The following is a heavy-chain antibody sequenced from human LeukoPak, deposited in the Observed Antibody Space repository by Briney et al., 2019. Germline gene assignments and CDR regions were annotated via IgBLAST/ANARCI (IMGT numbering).Heavy chain of an antibody. Sequence: SETLSLTCTVSGGSISSSNYYWGWIRQPPGKGLEWIGSIFYSGSTYYNPSLKSRVTISVERSKTQFSLKLTSVTAADTAVYYCARVDNYGSGTTGAYWGQGTLVTVSS. V-gene: IGHV4-39*07. CDR2: IFYSGST. D-gene: IGHD3-10*01. CDR1: GGSISSSNYY. CDR3: ARVDNYGSGTTGAY. J-gene: IGHJ4*02.